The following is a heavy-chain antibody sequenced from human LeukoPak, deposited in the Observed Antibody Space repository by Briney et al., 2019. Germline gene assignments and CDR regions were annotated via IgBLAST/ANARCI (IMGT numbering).Heavy chain of an antibody. D-gene: IGHD3-10*01. CDR3: ARCAGFGESCDY. CDR1: GFTFSDYY. CDR2: ISSSSSYT. J-gene: IGHJ4*02. V-gene: IGHV3-11*03. Sequence: GGSLRLSCAASGFTFSDYYMSWNRQAPGKGLEWVSYISSSSSYTNYADSVKGRFTISRDNAKNSLYLQMNSLRADDTAVYYCARCAGFGESCDYWGQGTLVTVSS.